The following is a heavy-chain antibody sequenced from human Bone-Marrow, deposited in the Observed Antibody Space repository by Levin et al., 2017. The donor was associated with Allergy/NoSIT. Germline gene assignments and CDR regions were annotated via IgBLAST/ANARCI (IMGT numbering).Heavy chain of an antibody. CDR3: VVGGTTFSY. CDR2: IKQDGSEK. D-gene: IGHD1-26*01. J-gene: IGHJ4*02. Sequence: GESLKISCVTSGFTFSNNWMSWVRQAPGKGLEWVASIKQDGSEKYYVDSVKGRFTISRDNAKNSLYLQMNSLRAEDTAVYYCVVGGTTFSYWGQGTLATVCS. V-gene: IGHV3-7*01. CDR1: GFTFSNNW.